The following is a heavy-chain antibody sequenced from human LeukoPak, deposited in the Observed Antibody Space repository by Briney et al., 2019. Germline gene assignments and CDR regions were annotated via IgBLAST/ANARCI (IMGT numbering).Heavy chain of an antibody. D-gene: IGHD5-24*01. V-gene: IGHV3-23*01. J-gene: IGHJ4*02. CDR1: GFTFSSYG. CDR3: AKNRGGSAIIPDY. CDR2: IMSGGDT. Sequence: GGSLRLSCGASGFTFSSYGMSWVRQAPGKGLEWVSAIMSGGDTYYADSVKGRFTISRDISRNTLFLQMNSLRVEDTALCYCAKNRGGSAIIPDYWGQGTLVTVSS.